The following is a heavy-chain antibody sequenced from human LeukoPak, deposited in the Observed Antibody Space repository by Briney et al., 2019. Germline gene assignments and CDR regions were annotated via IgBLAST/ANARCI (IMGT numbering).Heavy chain of an antibody. D-gene: IGHD6-19*01. CDR1: GFTFSSYS. V-gene: IGHV3-21*04. Sequence: PGGSLRLSCAASGFTFSSYSMNWVRQAPGKGLEWVSSISSSSSYIYYADSVKGRFTISRDNAKNSLYLQMNSLRAEDTALYYCARDKSSSGWYGSDAFDIWGQGTMVTVSS. CDR3: ARDKSSSGWYGSDAFDI. CDR2: ISSSSSYI. J-gene: IGHJ3*02.